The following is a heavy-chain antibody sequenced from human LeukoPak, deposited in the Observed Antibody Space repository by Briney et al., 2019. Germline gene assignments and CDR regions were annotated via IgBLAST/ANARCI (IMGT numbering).Heavy chain of an antibody. Sequence: SETLSLTCTVSGGSIGSSSYYWGWIRQPPGKGLEWIGSTYYSGSTYYNPSLKSRVTISVDTSKNQFSLKLSSVTAADTAVYYCASYDYYDSSGYYYTTFDYWGQGTLVTVSS. J-gene: IGHJ4*02. V-gene: IGHV4-39*01. CDR3: ASYDYYDSSGYYYTTFDY. CDR1: GGSIGSSSYY. CDR2: TYYSGST. D-gene: IGHD3-22*01.